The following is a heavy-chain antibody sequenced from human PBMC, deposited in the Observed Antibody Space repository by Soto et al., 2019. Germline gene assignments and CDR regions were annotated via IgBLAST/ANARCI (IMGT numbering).Heavy chain of an antibody. D-gene: IGHD4-4*01. CDR2: INPNIGGT. Sequence: ASVKVSCKASGYTFTGYYMHWVRQAPGQGLEWMGWINPNIGGTNYAQKFQGSVTMTRDTSISTAYMELSRLRSDDTAVYYCARAGRWRPTVTPHYGRGGWGEG. V-gene: IGHV1-2*02. CDR1: GYTFTGYY. CDR3: ARAGRWRPTVTPHYGRGG. J-gene: IGHJ6*02.